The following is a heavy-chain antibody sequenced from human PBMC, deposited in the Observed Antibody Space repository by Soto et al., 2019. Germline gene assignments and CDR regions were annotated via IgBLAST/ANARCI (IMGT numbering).Heavy chain of an antibody. V-gene: IGHV3-33*01. CDR3: VRGSAPASYFDY. D-gene: IGHD2-2*01. Sequence: QVQLVESGGGVVQPGRSLRLSCAASGFSISNYGMHWVRQAPGKGLEWVAVMWNDGSQKLYADSVKGRFTISRDLSQNTLYLGSDSLRADDTAIYYCVRGSAPASYFDYWGQGTMVIVSS. CDR2: MWNDGSQK. CDR1: GFSISNYG. J-gene: IGHJ4*02.